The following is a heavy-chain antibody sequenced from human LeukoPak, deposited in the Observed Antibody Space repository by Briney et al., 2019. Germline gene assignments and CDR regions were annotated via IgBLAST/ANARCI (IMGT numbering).Heavy chain of an antibody. Sequence: SVKVSCKASGGTFRSYAISWVRQAPGQGLEWMGGIIPIFGTANYAQKFQGRVTITADKSTSTAYMELSSLRSEDTAVYYGARDQEWFGELSDYYYGMDVWGKGTTVTVSS. V-gene: IGHV1-69*06. J-gene: IGHJ6*04. CDR1: GGTFRSYA. CDR3: ARDQEWFGELSDYYYGMDV. D-gene: IGHD3-10*01. CDR2: IIPIFGTA.